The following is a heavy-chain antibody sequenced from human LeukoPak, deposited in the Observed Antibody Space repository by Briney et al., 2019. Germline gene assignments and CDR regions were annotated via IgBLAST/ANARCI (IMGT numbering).Heavy chain of an antibody. CDR3: ARVGETQYSYAEGDYFDY. Sequence: SVKVSCKASGGTFSSYAISWVRQAPGQGLEWMGGIIPIFGTANYAQKFQGRVTITTDESTSTAYMELSSLRSDDTAVYYCARVGETQYSYAEGDYFDYWGQGTLVTVSS. J-gene: IGHJ4*02. CDR1: GGTFSSYA. CDR2: IIPIFGTA. V-gene: IGHV1-69*05. D-gene: IGHD5-18*01.